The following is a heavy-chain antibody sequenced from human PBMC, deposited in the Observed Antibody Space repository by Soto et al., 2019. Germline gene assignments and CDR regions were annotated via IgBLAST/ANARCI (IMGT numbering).Heavy chain of an antibody. CDR1: GGTFSSYA. D-gene: IGHD5-18*01. CDR2: IIPIFGTA. J-gene: IGHJ4*02. CDR3: ARDLMVKGNLDY. V-gene: IGHV1-69*13. Sequence: SVKVSCKASGGTFSSYAISWVRQAPGQGLEWMGGIIPIFGTANYAQKFQGRVTITADESTSTAYMELSSLRSEDTAVYYCARDLMVKGNLDYWGQGALVTVSS.